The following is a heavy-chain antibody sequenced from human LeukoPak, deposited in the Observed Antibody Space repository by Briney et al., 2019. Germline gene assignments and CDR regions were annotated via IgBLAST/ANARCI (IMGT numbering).Heavy chain of an antibody. D-gene: IGHD3-16*01. J-gene: IGHJ6*04. Sequence: PGGSLRLSCAASGFTFSSYAMHWVRQAPGKGLEWVSSISSRSTYIYYADSVKGRFTISRDNAKDSLYLQMNSLRAEDTAVYFCAKSTRAVMAMMDVWGKGTTVTVSS. CDR2: ISSRSTYI. CDR3: AKSTRAVMAMMDV. CDR1: GFTFSSYA. V-gene: IGHV3-21*01.